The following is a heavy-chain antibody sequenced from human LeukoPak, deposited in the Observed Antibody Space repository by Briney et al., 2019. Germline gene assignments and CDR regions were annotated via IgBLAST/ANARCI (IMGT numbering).Heavy chain of an antibody. Sequence: ASVKVSCKASGGTFSSYAISWVRQAPGQGLEWMGRIIPILGIANYAQKFQGRVTITADKFTSTAYMELSSLRSEDTAVYYCARDVCSGGSCYSFGYYGMDVWGQGTTVTVSS. CDR3: ARDVCSGGSCYSFGYYGMDV. V-gene: IGHV1-69*04. CDR2: IIPILGIA. J-gene: IGHJ6*02. D-gene: IGHD2-15*01. CDR1: GGTFSSYA.